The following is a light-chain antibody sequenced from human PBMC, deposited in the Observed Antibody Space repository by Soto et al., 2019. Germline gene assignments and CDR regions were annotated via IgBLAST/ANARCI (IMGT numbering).Light chain of an antibody. CDR3: QKYGSSPLT. CDR1: QSVSSSY. J-gene: IGKJ1*01. Sequence: EIVLTQSPGTLSLSPGERATLSCRASQSVSSSYLAWYQQKPGQAPRLLIYGASSRAPGIPDRFSGSGSGTDFTLTISRLEPEDVEVYYCQKYGSSPLTFGQGTKVEIK. CDR2: GAS. V-gene: IGKV3-20*01.